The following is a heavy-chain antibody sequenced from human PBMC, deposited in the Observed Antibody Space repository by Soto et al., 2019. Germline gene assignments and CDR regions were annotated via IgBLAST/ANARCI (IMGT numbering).Heavy chain of an antibody. CDR1: GFTFSSYG. D-gene: IGHD5-12*01. CDR2: IWYDGSNK. V-gene: IGHV3-33*01. CDR3: ASLAGVDIVATIRDAFDI. Sequence: GGSLRLSCAASGFTFSSYGMHWVRQAPGKGLEWVAVIWYDGSNKYYADSGKGRFTISRDNSKNTLYLQMNSLRAEDTAVYYCASLAGVDIVATIRDAFDIWGPGTMVTVSS. J-gene: IGHJ3*02.